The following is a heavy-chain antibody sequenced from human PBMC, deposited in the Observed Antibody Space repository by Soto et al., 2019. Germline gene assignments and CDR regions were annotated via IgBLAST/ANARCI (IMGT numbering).Heavy chain of an antibody. Sequence: GGSRRLSCAASGFTFSDYYMSWIRQVPGKGLGWVAYISGTSDSIPYADSVKGRFTISRDNAKNSLYLQMNSLRAEDTAVYYCARVAVLTAAGTTDYWGQGTLVTVAA. J-gene: IGHJ4*02. CDR3: ARVAVLTAAGTTDY. V-gene: IGHV3-11*06. CDR2: ISGTSDSI. D-gene: IGHD6-13*01. CDR1: GFTFSDYY.